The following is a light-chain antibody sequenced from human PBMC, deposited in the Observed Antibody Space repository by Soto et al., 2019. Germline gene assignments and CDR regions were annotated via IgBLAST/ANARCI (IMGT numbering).Light chain of an antibody. V-gene: IGLV2-23*02. CDR3: CSYAGSSTLYV. CDR2: EVS. J-gene: IGLJ1*01. Sequence: QSALTKPASVSGSPGQSITISCTGTSSDVGSYNLVSWYQQRPGKAPKLMIYEVSKRPSGVSNRFSGSKSGNTASLTISGLQAEDEADYYCCSYAGSSTLYVFGTGTKVTVL. CDR1: SSDVGSYNL.